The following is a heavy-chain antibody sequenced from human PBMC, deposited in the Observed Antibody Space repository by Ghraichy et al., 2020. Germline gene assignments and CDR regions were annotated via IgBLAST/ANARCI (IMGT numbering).Heavy chain of an antibody. Sequence: ASVKVSCKASGYSFIAFSIHWVRQAPGQGLECMGIIDPSGGGTNYAQKFQGRVTMTRDTPTTTVYMELNSLTSDDTAVYYCARLKGGNSGWFDPWGQGTLVTVSS. CDR3: ARLKGGNSGWFDP. CDR1: GYSFIAFS. J-gene: IGHJ5*02. V-gene: IGHV1-46*01. D-gene: IGHD4-23*01. CDR2: IDPSGGGT.